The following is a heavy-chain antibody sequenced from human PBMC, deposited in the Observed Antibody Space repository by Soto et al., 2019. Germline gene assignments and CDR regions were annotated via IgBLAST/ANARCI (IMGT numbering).Heavy chain of an antibody. J-gene: IGHJ6*02. Sequence: SETLSLTCAVYGGSFSGYYCGWIRQPPENGLEWIGEIKHSGSNNYNPSVKSRVTLSVDTSKNQVSLELSSVTGADTAVYYCARRVGITMVRDPYGMEVWGQGTTVTGSS. CDR3: ARRVGITMVRDPYGMEV. CDR2: IKHSGSN. D-gene: IGHD3-10*01. V-gene: IGHV4-34*01. CDR1: GGSFSGYY.